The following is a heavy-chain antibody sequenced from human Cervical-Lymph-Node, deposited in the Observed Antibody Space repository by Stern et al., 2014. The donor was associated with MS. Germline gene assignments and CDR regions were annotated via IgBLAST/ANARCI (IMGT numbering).Heavy chain of an antibody. CDR1: GYTFTNYG. CDR2: ISAYNGNT. Sequence: VQLVESGAEVKKPGASVKVSCKASGYTFTNYGFSWVRQAPGQGLEWMGWISAYNGNTDYAQKLQGRVTMTTGTSTSTAYMELRSLRSDDTAVYYCARVDSGTYSPSDYWGQGTLVTVSS. J-gene: IGHJ4*02. D-gene: IGHD3-10*01. V-gene: IGHV1-18*01. CDR3: ARVDSGTYSPSDY.